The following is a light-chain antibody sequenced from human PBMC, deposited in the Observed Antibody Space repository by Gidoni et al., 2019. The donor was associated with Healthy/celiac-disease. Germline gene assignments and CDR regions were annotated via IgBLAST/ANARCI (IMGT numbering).Light chain of an antibody. V-gene: IGKV3-20*01. Sequence: VLTPSPGTLSLSPGERATLSCRASQSVSSSYLAWYQQKPGQAPRLLLYGASSRATGLPDRFSGSGSGTDFTLTISRLEPEDFAVYYCQQYGSSPWTFGQGTKVEIK. CDR1: QSVSSSY. J-gene: IGKJ1*01. CDR2: GAS. CDR3: QQYGSSPWT.